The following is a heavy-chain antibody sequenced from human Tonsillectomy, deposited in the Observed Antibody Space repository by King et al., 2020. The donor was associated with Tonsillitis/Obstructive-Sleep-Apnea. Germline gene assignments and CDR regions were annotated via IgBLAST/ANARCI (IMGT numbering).Heavy chain of an antibody. V-gene: IGHV3-7*04. CDR2: IEQDGSEK. CDR3: ARVKGYCSSTSCYAVGWFDP. D-gene: IGHD2-2*01. Sequence: VQLVESGGGLVQPGGALRLSCAASGFTFSSYWMSCVLQAPREGLECVANIEQDGSEKYYVDSVKGRLTISRDNAKNSLYLQMNSLRAGDTAVYYCARVKGYCSSTSCYAVGWFDPWGQGTLVTVSS. CDR1: GFTFSSYW. J-gene: IGHJ5*02.